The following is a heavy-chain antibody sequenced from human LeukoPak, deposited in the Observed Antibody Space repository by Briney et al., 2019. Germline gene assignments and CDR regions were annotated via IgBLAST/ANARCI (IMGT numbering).Heavy chain of an antibody. V-gene: IGHV3-30-3*01. CDR1: GFTFSSYA. CDR2: ISYDGSNK. J-gene: IGHJ6*02. Sequence: GSLRLSCAASGFTFSSYAMHWVRQAPGKGLEWVAVISYDGSNKYYADSVKGRFTISRDNSKNTLYLQMNSLRAGDTVVYYCARDSYGMDVWGQGTTVTVSS. CDR3: ARDSYGMDV.